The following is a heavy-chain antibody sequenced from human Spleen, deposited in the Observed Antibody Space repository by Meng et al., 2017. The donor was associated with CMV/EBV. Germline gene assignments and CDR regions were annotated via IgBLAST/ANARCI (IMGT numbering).Heavy chain of an antibody. CDR2: INSDGSST. CDR1: GFNFSTYW. D-gene: IGHD1-26*01. J-gene: IGHJ4*02. V-gene: IGHV3-74*03. Sequence: GGSLRLSCAASGFNFSTYWMHWVRQVPGKGLVWVSRINSDGSSTTYADSVKGRSTISRDNAKNTLYLQMNGLRAEDTAVYYCARDLRGATYWGQGTLVTVSS. CDR3: ARDLRGATY.